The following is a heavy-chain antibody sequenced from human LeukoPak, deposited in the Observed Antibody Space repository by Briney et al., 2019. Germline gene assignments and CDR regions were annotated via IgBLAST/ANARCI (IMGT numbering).Heavy chain of an antibody. CDR3: AKHSRSGYSAYENAFDI. J-gene: IGHJ3*02. D-gene: IGHD5-12*01. V-gene: IGHV4-39*01. Sequence: SETLSLTCTVSGGSISSSSYYWDWIRQPPGKGLEWIGSIYYSGSSYYYPSLKSRFTISVDTSKHQFSLKLNSVTAADTAVYYCAKHSRSGYSAYENAFDIWGQGTMVTVSS. CDR2: IYYSGSS. CDR1: GGSISSSSYY.